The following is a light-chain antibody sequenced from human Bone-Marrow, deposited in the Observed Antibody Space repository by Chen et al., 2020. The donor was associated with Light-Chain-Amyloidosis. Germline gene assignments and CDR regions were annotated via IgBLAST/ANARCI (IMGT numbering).Light chain of an antibody. CDR3: QVWDRSSDRPV. J-gene: IGLJ3*02. CDR2: DDS. CDR1: NIGSTI. Sequence: SYVLTQPSSVSVAPGQTAPIAFGGNNIGSTIVHWYQQTPGQAPLLVVYDDSDRPSGIPERLSGSNSGNTATLTISRVEAGDEADYYGQVWDRSSDRPVFGGGTKLTVL. V-gene: IGLV3-21*02.